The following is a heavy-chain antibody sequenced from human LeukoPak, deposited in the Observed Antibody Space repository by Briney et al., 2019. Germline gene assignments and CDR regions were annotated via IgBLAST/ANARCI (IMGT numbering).Heavy chain of an antibody. CDR1: GYSFTSYW. Sequence: PGESLKISCKGSGYSFTSYWIGWVRPMPGKGLEWMGIIYPGDSDTRYSPSFQGQVTISADKSISTAYLQWSSLKASDTAMYYCARHLPDLYSGSYFPDYWGQGTLVTVSS. D-gene: IGHD1-26*01. CDR2: IYPGDSDT. J-gene: IGHJ4*02. CDR3: ARHLPDLYSGSYFPDY. V-gene: IGHV5-51*01.